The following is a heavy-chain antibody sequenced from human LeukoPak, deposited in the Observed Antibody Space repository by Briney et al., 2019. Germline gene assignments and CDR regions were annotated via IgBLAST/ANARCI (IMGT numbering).Heavy chain of an antibody. CDR2: ISSSSSYI. Sequence: GGSLRLSCAASGCTFSSYSMNWVRQAPGKGLEWVSSISSSSSYIYYADSVKGRFTISRDNAKNSLYLQMNSLRAEDTAVYYCARGHSSSWSLGWFDPWGQGTLVTVSS. V-gene: IGHV3-21*01. CDR3: ARGHSSSWSLGWFDP. D-gene: IGHD6-13*01. J-gene: IGHJ5*02. CDR1: GCTFSSYS.